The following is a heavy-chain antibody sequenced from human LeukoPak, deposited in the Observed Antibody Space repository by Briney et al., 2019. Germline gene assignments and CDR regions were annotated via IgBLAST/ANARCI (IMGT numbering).Heavy chain of an antibody. J-gene: IGHJ4*02. D-gene: IGHD2-15*01. V-gene: IGHV1-2*02. CDR2: INPNSGGT. CDR3: ARDLRYCSGGSCRDY. CDR1: GYTFTGYY. Sequence: ASVKVSCKASGYTFTGYYMHWVRQAPGQGLEWMGWINPNSGGTNYAQKFQGRVTMTRDTSISTAYMELSRLRSDDTAVYYCARDLRYCSGGSCRDYWGQGTLVTVSS.